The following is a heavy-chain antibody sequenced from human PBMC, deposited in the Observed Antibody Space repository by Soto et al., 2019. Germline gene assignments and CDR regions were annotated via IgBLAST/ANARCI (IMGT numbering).Heavy chain of an antibody. D-gene: IGHD4-17*01. V-gene: IGHV3-66*01. Sequence: EVRLVESGGGLVQPGGSLRLSCAASGFTVGNYYMSWVRQAPGKGLEWVSVTSSGGDTRYADSVKGRFTMSRENTNNTMYLQMDSLSAEDTAVYFCAGNVPVTELGYWGEGSVVPVSS. CDR2: TSSGGDT. J-gene: IGHJ4*02. CDR1: GFTVGNYY. CDR3: AGNVPVTELGY.